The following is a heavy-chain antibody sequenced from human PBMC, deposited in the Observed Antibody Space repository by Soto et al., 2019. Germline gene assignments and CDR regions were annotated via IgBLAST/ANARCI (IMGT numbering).Heavy chain of an antibody. CDR2: ISAHNGNT. V-gene: IGHV1-18*01. CDR1: GYAFTTYG. D-gene: IGHD1-1*01. Sequence: QVHLVQSGAEVKKPGASVKVSCKGSGYAFTTYGITWVRQDPGQGLEWMGWISAHNGNTNYAQKLQCRVTVTRDTSTSTAYMELRSLRSDDTAVYYCARGRYGDYWGQGALVTVSS. CDR3: ARGRYGDY. J-gene: IGHJ4*02.